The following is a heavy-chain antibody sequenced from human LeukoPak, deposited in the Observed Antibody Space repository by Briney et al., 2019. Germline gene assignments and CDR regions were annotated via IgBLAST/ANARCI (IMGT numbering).Heavy chain of an antibody. D-gene: IGHD6-19*01. CDR1: GFTFSDYA. Sequence: GGSLRLSCAASGFTFSDYAMNWVRQAPGKGLEWVSGISGYGGDTFYADSVKGRFTISRDNSKNTLFLQMNSLRAEDTAVFYCAKRSGYTTGWFFDFWGQGTLVTVSS. CDR2: ISGYGGDT. CDR3: AKRSGYTTGWFFDF. V-gene: IGHV3-23*01. J-gene: IGHJ4*02.